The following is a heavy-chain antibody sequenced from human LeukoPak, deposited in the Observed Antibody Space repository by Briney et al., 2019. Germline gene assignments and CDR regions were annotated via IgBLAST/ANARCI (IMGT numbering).Heavy chain of an antibody. CDR3: ARDAHDSSGYYSLGRYYYYGMDV. V-gene: IGHV3-23*01. CDR1: GFTFSSYA. D-gene: IGHD3-22*01. CDR2: ISGSGGST. J-gene: IGHJ6*02. Sequence: GGSLRLSCAASGFTFSSYAMSWVRQAPGKGLEWVSAISGSGGSTYYADSVKGRFTISRDNSKNTLYLQMNSLRAEDTAVYYCARDAHDSSGYYSLGRYYYYGMDVWGQGTTVTVSS.